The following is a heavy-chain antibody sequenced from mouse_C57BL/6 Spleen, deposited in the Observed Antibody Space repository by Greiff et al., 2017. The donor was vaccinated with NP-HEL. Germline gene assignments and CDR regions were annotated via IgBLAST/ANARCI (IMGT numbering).Heavy chain of an antibody. J-gene: IGHJ3*01. V-gene: IGHV5-4*01. CDR3: ARDQGVYYYGSSYAWFAY. CDR2: ISDGGSYT. Sequence: EVHLVESGGGLVKPGGSLKLSCAASGFTFSSYAMSWVRQTPEKRLEWVATISDGGSYTYYPDNVKGRFTISRDNAKNNLYLQMSHLKSEDTAMYYCARDQGVYYYGSSYAWFAYWGQGTLVTVSA. CDR1: GFTFSSYA. D-gene: IGHD1-1*01.